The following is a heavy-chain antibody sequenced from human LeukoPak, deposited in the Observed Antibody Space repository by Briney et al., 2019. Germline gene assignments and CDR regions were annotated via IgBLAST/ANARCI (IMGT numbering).Heavy chain of an antibody. CDR3: AKGSTAGGYSSNDDY. CDR1: SGSISSSNW. V-gene: IGHV4-4*02. CDR2: INHSGNT. D-gene: IGHD5-18*01. Sequence: SGTLSLTCAVSSGSISSSNWWSWVRQPPGKGLEWIGEINHSGNTHYNPSLKSRVAISVDRSDNQFSLKLSSVTAADTAVYYCAKGSTAGGYSSNDDYWGQGTLVTVSS. J-gene: IGHJ4*02.